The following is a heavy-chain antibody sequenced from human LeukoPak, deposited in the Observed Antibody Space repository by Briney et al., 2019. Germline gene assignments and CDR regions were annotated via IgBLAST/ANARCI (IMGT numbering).Heavy chain of an antibody. CDR3: ARDPSGSYYTYYYYYGMDV. J-gene: IGHJ6*02. CDR1: GFTFSSYG. Sequence: PGGSLRLSCAASGFTFSSYGMHWVRQAPGKGLEWLAVIWYDGSNKYYADSVKGRFTISRDNSKNTLYLQMNSLRAEDTAVYYCARDPSGSYYTYYYYYGMDVWGQGTTVTVSS. D-gene: IGHD1-26*01. CDR2: IWYDGSNK. V-gene: IGHV3-33*01.